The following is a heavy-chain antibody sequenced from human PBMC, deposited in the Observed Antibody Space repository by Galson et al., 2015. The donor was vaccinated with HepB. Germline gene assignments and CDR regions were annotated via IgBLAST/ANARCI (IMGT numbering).Heavy chain of an antibody. CDR1: GYTFTSYD. Sequence: SVKVSCKASGYTFTSYDINWVRQATGQGLEWMGWMNPNSGNTGYAQKFQGRVTMTRNTSISTAYMELSSLRSEDTAVYYCARVTTIFGVDPWLADVWGKGTTVTVSS. CDR2: MNPNSGNT. V-gene: IGHV1-8*01. CDR3: ARVTTIFGVDPWLADV. D-gene: IGHD3-3*01. J-gene: IGHJ6*04.